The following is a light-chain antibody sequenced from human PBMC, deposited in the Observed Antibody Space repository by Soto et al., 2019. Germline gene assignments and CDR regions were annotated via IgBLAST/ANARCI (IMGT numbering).Light chain of an antibody. Sequence: QSALTQPASVSGSPGQSITISCTGTSSDAGGYNYVSWYQQHPGKAPKLMIYEVSNRPSGVSNRFSGSKSGNTASLTISGLQAEDEADYYCSSYTSSSRYVFGTGTKLTVL. CDR2: EVS. V-gene: IGLV2-14*01. J-gene: IGLJ1*01. CDR3: SSYTSSSRYV. CDR1: SSDAGGYNY.